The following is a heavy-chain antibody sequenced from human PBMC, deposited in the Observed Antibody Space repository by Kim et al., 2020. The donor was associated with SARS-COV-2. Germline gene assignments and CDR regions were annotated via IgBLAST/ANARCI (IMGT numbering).Heavy chain of an antibody. CDR2: MSGSGGIT. D-gene: IGHD1-26*01. V-gene: IGHV3-23*01. Sequence: GGSLRLSCVGSGFTFSSYAMSWVRQAPGKGLEWVSGMSGSGGITYYADSVKGRFTISRDNSKSTLYVQMNSLTAEDTAVYYCAKGLGDWELPYYYYYGLHVWGQGTAVTVS. CDR3: AKGLGDWELPYYYYYGLHV. J-gene: IGHJ6*02. CDR1: GFTFSSYA.